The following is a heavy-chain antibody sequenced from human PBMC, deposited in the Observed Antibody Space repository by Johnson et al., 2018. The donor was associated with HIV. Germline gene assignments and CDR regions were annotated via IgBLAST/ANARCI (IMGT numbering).Heavy chain of an antibody. CDR2: ITPDGREK. CDR1: GFTVSSHY. J-gene: IGHJ3*02. Sequence: VQLVESGGGLVKPGGSLRLSCAASGFTVSSHYMSWVRQAPGKGLEWVANITPDGREKFYVDSVKGRFPISRDNAKNSLYLQMNSLRTEDSGVYYCAKAYCPGCDAFEIWGQGTMVTVSS. V-gene: IGHV3-7*01. D-gene: IGHD2-21*01. CDR3: AKAYCPGCDAFEI.